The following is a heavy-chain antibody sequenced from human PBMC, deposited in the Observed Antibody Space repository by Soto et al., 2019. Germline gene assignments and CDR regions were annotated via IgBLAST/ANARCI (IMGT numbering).Heavy chain of an antibody. Sequence: GASVKVSCKASGYTFTIYGISWVRQAPGQGLEWMGWISAYNGNTNYAQKLQGRVTMTTDTSTSTAYMELRSLRSDDTAVYYCARDPSGSYYEDAFDIWGQGTMVTVSS. CDR3: ARDPSGSYYEDAFDI. D-gene: IGHD1-26*01. CDR1: GYTFTIYG. J-gene: IGHJ3*02. V-gene: IGHV1-18*01. CDR2: ISAYNGNT.